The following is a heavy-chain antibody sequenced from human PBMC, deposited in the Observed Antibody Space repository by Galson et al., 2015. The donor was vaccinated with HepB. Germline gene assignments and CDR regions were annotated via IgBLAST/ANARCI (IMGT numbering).Heavy chain of an antibody. CDR2: ITSDGTTM. J-gene: IGHJ4*02. V-gene: IGHV3-11*01. Sequence: SLRLSCAASGFTFNHYYMNWIRQAPGKGLEWGSYITSDGTTMYYADSVKGRFTISRDNAKNSLYLEMNSLRAEDTAVYYCARDSFGEGPEFDYWGQGTLVTVSS. CDR1: GFTFNHYY. D-gene: IGHD3-10*01. CDR3: ARDSFGEGPEFDY.